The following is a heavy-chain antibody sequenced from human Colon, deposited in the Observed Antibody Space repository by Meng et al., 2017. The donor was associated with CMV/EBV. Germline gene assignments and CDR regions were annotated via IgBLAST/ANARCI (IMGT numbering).Heavy chain of an antibody. CDR1: GFSLSTSGMR. CDR2: IDWDDDT. V-gene: IGHV2-70D*14. D-gene: IGHD6-13*01. CDR3: ARDKGIAAGVNNYYYYGMDV. J-gene: IGHJ6*02. Sequence: SGPTLVKPPQTLTLTCTFSGFSLSTSGMRVSWIRQPPGKALEWLARIDWDDDTFYSTSLKTRLTVSKDTSKNQVVLTMTNMDPLDTATYYCARDKGIAAGVNNYYYYGMDVWGQGTTVTVSS.